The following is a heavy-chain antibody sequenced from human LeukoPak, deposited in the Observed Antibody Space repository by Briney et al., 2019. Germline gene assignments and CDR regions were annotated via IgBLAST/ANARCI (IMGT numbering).Heavy chain of an antibody. Sequence: PGRSLRLSCAASGFTFSSYGVHWVRQAPGKGLEWVAVIWYDGSNKYYADSVKGRFTISRDNSKNTLYLQMNSLRAEDTAVYYCAKDLRRTGYYYMDVWGKGTTVTVSS. V-gene: IGHV3-33*06. CDR3: AKDLRRTGYYYMDV. J-gene: IGHJ6*03. CDR1: GFTFSSYG. CDR2: IWYDGSNK.